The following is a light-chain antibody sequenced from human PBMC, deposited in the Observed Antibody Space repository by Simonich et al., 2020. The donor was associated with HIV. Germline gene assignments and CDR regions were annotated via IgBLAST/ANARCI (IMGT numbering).Light chain of an antibody. Sequence: EIVMTQSPATLSVSPGERATLSCRASQSVSSNLAWYQKKPGQAPRLLIYGASTRATGIPARFSGSGSGTEFTLTISRLEPEDFAVYYCQQYGSSGYTFGQGTKLEIK. CDR2: GAS. V-gene: IGKV3-15*01. J-gene: IGKJ2*01. CDR1: QSVSSN. CDR3: QQYGSSGYT.